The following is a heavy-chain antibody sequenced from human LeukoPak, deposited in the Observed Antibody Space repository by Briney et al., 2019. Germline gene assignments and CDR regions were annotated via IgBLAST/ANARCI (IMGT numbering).Heavy chain of an antibody. CDR3: ARAMRVDRFFDY. J-gene: IGHJ4*02. D-gene: IGHD5-12*01. CDR2: IYTSGST. Sequence: SETLSLTCTVSGGSFNSGSYYWSWIRQPAGRGLEWVGRIYTSGSTNYNPSLKSRVTISVDTSKNQFSLQLTSVTAADTAVYYCARAMRVDRFFDYWGQGILVTVSS. V-gene: IGHV4-61*02. CDR1: GGSFNSGSYY.